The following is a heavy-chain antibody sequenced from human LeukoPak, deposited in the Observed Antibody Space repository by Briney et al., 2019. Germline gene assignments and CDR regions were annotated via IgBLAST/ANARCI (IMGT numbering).Heavy chain of an antibody. CDR1: GFTFSINW. CDR3: ARDYDPGAYYDFWSGYPWMDY. D-gene: IGHD3-3*01. J-gene: IGHJ4*02. Sequence: PGGSLRLSCAASGFTFSINWMTWVRQAPGKGLEWLANTNPEGGDKYYVDSVKGRFTISRDNAKNSVFLHLNSLRAEDTAVYYCARDYDPGAYYDFWSGYPWMDYWGQGTLVTVSS. CDR2: TNPEGGDK. V-gene: IGHV3-7*01.